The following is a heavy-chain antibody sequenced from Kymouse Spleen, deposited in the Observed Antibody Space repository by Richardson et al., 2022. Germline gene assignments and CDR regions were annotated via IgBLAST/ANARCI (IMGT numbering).Heavy chain of an antibody. CDR1: GFTFSSYG. CDR3: AKRDFWGFDI. D-gene: IGHD3-3*01. J-gene: IGHJ3*02. V-gene: IGHV3-30*18. Sequence: QVQLVESGGGVVQPGRSLRLSCAASGFTFSSYGMHWVRQAPGKGLEWVAVISYDGSNKYYADSVKGRFTISRDNSKNTLYLQMNSLRAEDTAVYYCAKRDFWGFDIWGQGTMVTVSS. CDR2: ISYDGSNK.